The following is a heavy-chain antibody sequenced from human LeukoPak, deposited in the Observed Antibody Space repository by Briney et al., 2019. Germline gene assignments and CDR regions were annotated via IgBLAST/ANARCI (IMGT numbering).Heavy chain of an antibody. V-gene: IGHV1-2*02. J-gene: IGHJ4*02. CDR1: GYTFTGYY. D-gene: IGHD2-15*01. CDR2: INPNSGGT. CDR3: ARDRLASGEKDFDY. Sequence: ASVKVSCKASGYTFTGYYMHWVRQAPGQGLEWMGWINPNSGGTNYAQKFQGRVTMTRDTSISTAYMEVSRLRSDDTAVYYCARDRLASGEKDFDYWGQGTLVTVSS.